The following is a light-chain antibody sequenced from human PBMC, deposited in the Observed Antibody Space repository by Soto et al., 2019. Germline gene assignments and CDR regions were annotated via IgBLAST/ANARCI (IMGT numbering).Light chain of an antibody. V-gene: IGKV4-1*01. CDR3: QQYYSTVS. J-gene: IGKJ4*01. CDR2: WAS. CDR1: QTVLYSSNNKNY. Sequence: DIVMTQSPDSLAVSLGERATINCKSSQTVLYSSNNKNYLAWYQQKPAQPPKVLIYWASTRESGIPDRLSGRGSETAYTPTISSLPAEVVEVYYWQQYYSTVSFGGGTKVEIK.